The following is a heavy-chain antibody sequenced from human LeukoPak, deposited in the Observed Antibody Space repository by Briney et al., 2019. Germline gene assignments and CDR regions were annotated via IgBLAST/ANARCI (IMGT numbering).Heavy chain of an antibody. D-gene: IGHD3-9*01. J-gene: IGHJ4*02. CDR3: ASPVDILTGYSIDY. CDR2: INSDGSST. V-gene: IGHV3-74*01. CDR1: GFTFDDYG. Sequence: GGSLRLSCAASGFTFDDYGMSWVRQAPGKGLVWVSRINSDGSSTSYADSVKGRFTISRDNSKNTLYLQMNSLRAEDTAVYYCASPVDILTGYSIDYWGQGTLVTVSS.